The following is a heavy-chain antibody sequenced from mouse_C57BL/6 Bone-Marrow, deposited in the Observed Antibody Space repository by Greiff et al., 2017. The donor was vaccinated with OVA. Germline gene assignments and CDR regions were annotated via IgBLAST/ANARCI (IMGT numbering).Heavy chain of an antibody. Sequence: EVKVEESGGGLVQPGGSMKLSCVASGFTFSNYWMNWVRQSPEKGLEWVAQIRLKSDNYATHYAESVKGRFTISRDDSKSSVYLQMNNLRAEDTGIYYCTGRSANNLLAYWGQGTLVTVSA. CDR1: GFTFSNYW. D-gene: IGHD3-3*01. CDR3: TGRSANNLLAY. J-gene: IGHJ3*01. CDR2: IRLKSDNYAT. V-gene: IGHV6-3*01.